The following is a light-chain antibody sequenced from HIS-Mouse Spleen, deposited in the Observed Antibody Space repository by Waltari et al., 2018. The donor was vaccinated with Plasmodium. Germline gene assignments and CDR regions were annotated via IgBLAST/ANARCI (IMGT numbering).Light chain of an antibody. CDR2: DAS. V-gene: IGKV1-33*01. J-gene: IGKJ3*01. CDR1: QDTSNY. Sequence: DIQMTQSPSSLSASVGDRVTITCPASQDTSNYLNWYQQKPGTAPKLLSYDASNLETGVPSRFSGSGSGTDFTFTISSLQPEDIATYYCQQYDNLPPLFTFGPGTKVDIK. CDR3: QQYDNLPPLFT.